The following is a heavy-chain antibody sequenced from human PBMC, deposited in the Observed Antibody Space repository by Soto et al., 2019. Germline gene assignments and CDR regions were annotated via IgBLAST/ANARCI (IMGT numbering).Heavy chain of an antibody. Sequence: GESLNISCKGSGYSFTSYWIGWVRQMPGKGLEWMGIIYPGDSDTRYSPSFQGQVTISADKSISTAYLQWSSLKASDTAMYYCARHAYPGYYYYGLDVWGQGTTVTVSS. CDR1: GYSFTSYW. J-gene: IGHJ6*02. CDR2: IYPGDSDT. CDR3: ARHAYPGYYYYGLDV. V-gene: IGHV5-51*01.